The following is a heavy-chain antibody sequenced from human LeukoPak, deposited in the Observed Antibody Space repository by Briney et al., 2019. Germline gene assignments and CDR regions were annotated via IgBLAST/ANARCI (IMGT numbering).Heavy chain of an antibody. CDR3: ARSPTVPCQLLSGWFDP. V-gene: IGHV4-61*01. J-gene: IGHJ5*02. D-gene: IGHD2-2*01. CDR1: GGSISSSSYY. CDR2: IYYSGST. Sequence: PSETLSLTCTVSGGSISSSSYYWSWLRQPPGKGLEWIVYIYYSGSTNYNPSLKSRFTISVDTSKNQFSLKLSSVTAADTAVHYCARSPTVPCQLLSGWFDPWGQGTLVTVSS.